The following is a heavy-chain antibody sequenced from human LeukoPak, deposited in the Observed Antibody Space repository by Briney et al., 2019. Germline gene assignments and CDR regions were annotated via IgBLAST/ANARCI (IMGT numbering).Heavy chain of an antibody. CDR3: ARVVTIFGVVKFLGAFDI. CDR2: VSYDGSNK. D-gene: IGHD3-3*01. Sequence: GGSLRLSCAASGFTFSSYAMHWVRQAPGKGLEWVAVVSYDGSNKYYADSVKGRFTISRDNSKNTLYLQMNSLRAEDTAVYYCARVVTIFGVVKFLGAFDIWGQGTMVTVSS. V-gene: IGHV3-30*01. CDR1: GFTFSSYA. J-gene: IGHJ3*02.